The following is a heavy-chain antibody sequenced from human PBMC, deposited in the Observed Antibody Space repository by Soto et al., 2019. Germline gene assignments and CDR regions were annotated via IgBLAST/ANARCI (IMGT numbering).Heavy chain of an antibody. J-gene: IGHJ4*02. CDR3: ATIVGAHDY. V-gene: IGHV4-4*07. Sequence: PSETLSLTCTVSRASIYTYSWTWIRQPAGKGLQWIGHIYSSGSANYSPSLKSRVSMSVGSSKNQISLKLSSVTAADTAVYYCATIVGAHDYWGQGTLVTVSS. CDR2: IYSSGSA. D-gene: IGHD1-26*01. CDR1: RASIYTYS.